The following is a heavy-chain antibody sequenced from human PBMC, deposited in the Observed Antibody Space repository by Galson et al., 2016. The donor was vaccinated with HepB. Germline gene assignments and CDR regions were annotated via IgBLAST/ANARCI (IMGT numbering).Heavy chain of an antibody. CDR3: ARFTSGYSVTDH. D-gene: IGHD3-22*01. CDR1: GFIFSTHS. Sequence: SLRLSCAASGFIFSTHSMNWVRQAPGEGLEWVSSISDTSRYIFYAESVKGRFTISRDNAKNSLYLQMNSLRVEDTAVYYCARFTSGYSVTDHWGQGTLVTVSS. V-gene: IGHV3-21*01. J-gene: IGHJ4*02. CDR2: ISDTSRYI.